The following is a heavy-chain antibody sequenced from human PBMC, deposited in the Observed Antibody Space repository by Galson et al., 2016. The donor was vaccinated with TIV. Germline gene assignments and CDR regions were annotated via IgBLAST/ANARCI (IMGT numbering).Heavy chain of an antibody. V-gene: IGHV3-48*04. Sequence: ASGFTFTSYSINWVRQTPGKGLEWVSYITSSSSTIYYAESVKGRFTISRDDAENSVHLQMNGLRAEDTSKYYCARAMAAIDSYWAQGTLVTVSS. CDR1: GFTFTSYS. CDR2: ITSSSSTI. CDR3: ARAMAAIDSY. J-gene: IGHJ4*02. D-gene: IGHD5-24*01.